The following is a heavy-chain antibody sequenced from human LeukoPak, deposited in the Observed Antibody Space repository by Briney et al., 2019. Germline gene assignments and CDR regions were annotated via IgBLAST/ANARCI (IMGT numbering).Heavy chain of an antibody. CDR2: INTDGTVT. V-gene: IGHV3-74*01. CDR3: ATKQWLAPPPDS. J-gene: IGHJ4*02. CDR1: GFTFSKYW. D-gene: IGHD6-19*01. Sequence: GGSLRLSCAASGFTFSKYWMLWVRQAPGKGLESVSRINTDGTVTTYADSVKGRFTVSRDNADNTMFLQMNSVRDEDTAVYYCATKQWLAPPPDSWGQGTRVTVSS.